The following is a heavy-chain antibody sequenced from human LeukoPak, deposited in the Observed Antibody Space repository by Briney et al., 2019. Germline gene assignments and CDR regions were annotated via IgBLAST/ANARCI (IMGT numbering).Heavy chain of an antibody. CDR1: GLIFSSYW. V-gene: IGHV3-7*01. D-gene: IGHD1-26*01. CDR2: IKKDGSEM. CDR3: ARQETSSYNGAFDI. Sequence: GGSLRLSCEASGLIFSSYWMSWVRRAPGKGLEWVANIKKDGSEMYYVDSVKGRFTISRDNAKNSLYLQMNSLRADDTAVYHCARQETSSYNGAFDIWGQGTMVTVSS. J-gene: IGHJ3*02.